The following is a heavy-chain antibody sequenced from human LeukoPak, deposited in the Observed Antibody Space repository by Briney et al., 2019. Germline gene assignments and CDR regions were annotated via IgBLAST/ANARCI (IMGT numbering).Heavy chain of an antibody. Sequence: GGSLRLSCEASRFSFSSYFLHWVRQAPGKGLEWVAIISYDERSKDYADSVKGRFTISRDNSENTLYLQMNSLRAEDTAVYYCARGVRQWLLTYYFDYWGQGTLVTVSS. J-gene: IGHJ4*02. CDR1: RFSFSSYF. CDR2: ISYDERSK. CDR3: ARGVRQWLLTYYFDY. D-gene: IGHD6-19*01. V-gene: IGHV3-30*03.